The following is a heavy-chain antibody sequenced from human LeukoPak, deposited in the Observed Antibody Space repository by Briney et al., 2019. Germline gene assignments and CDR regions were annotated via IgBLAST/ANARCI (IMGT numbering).Heavy chain of an antibody. D-gene: IGHD5-12*01. CDR2: INPNSGAT. CDR1: GYTFTVYF. Sequence: AAVKVSFKASGYTFTVYFMHWMRQAPGQGLEWMAWINPNSGATNYAPKFQGRVTLTRDTSITTAYMELSRLRSDDTAVYYCARDFGRYSGYDFDFWGQGTLVTVSS. CDR3: ARDFGRYSGYDFDF. J-gene: IGHJ4*02. V-gene: IGHV1-2*02.